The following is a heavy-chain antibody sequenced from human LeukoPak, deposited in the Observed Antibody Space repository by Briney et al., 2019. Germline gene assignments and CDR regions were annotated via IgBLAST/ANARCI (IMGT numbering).Heavy chain of an antibody. J-gene: IGHJ5*02. CDR3: ARASRGFGELYRPYNWFDP. Sequence: SETLSLTCTVSGGSISSYYWSWIRLPPGKGLEWIGYIYYSGSTNYNPSLKSRVTISVDTSKNQFSLKLSSVTAADTAVYYCARASRGFGELYRPYNWFDPWGQGTLVTVSS. V-gene: IGHV4-59*01. D-gene: IGHD3-10*01. CDR1: GGSISSYY. CDR2: IYYSGST.